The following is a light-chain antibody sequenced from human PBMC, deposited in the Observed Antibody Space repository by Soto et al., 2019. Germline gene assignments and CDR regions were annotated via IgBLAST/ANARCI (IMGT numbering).Light chain of an antibody. Sequence: DIQMTQSPPTLPASAGDRVTITCRASQSISSWLAWYQQKPGKAPKLLIYKASTLESGVPSRFSGSGSGTEFSLTISSLQPDDFATYYCQQYNSYAWTFGQGTKVDIK. CDR2: KAS. J-gene: IGKJ1*01. CDR3: QQYNSYAWT. CDR1: QSISSW. V-gene: IGKV1-5*03.